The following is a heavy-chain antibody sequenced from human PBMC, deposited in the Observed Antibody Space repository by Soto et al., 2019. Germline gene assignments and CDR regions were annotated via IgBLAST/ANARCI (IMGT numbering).Heavy chain of an antibody. CDR1: GGSISSYY. CDR2: IYYSGST. D-gene: IGHD2-15*01. CDR3: ARGGYCSGGSCYYFDY. Sequence: QVQLQESGPGLVKPSETLSLTCTVSGGSISSYYWSWIRQPPGKGLEWIGNIYYSGSTNYNPSLKSRVTISVDTSKNQFSLKLSSVTAADTAVYYCARGGYCSGGSCYYFDYWGQGTLVTVSS. J-gene: IGHJ4*02. V-gene: IGHV4-59*01.